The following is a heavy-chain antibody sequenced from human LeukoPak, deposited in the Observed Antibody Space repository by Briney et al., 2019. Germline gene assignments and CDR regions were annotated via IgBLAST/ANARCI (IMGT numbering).Heavy chain of an antibody. J-gene: IGHJ5*02. CDR1: GESFIGYY. Sequence: SETLSLTCAVSGESFIGYYWTWIRQPPGKGLEWIGEINHSGSTNYNPSLKSRVTISVDTSKNQFSLKLSSVTAADTAVYYCARGLSEQQQLVRKDYNWFDPWGQGTLVTVSS. V-gene: IGHV4-34*01. CDR2: INHSGST. D-gene: IGHD6-13*01. CDR3: ARGLSEQQQLVRKDYNWFDP.